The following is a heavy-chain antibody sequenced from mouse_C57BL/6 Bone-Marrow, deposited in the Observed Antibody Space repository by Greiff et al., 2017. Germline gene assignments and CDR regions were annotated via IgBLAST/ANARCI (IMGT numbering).Heavy chain of an antibody. Sequence: EVKLVESGGGLVKPGGSLKLSCAASGFTFSSYAMSWVRQTPEKRLEWVATISDGGSYTYYPDNVKGRFTISRDNAKNNLYLQMSHLKSEDTAMYYCARDASITTVTYFDYWGQGTTLTVSS. CDR3: ARDASITTVTYFDY. CDR1: GFTFSSYA. D-gene: IGHD1-1*01. V-gene: IGHV5-4*01. CDR2: ISDGGSYT. J-gene: IGHJ2*01.